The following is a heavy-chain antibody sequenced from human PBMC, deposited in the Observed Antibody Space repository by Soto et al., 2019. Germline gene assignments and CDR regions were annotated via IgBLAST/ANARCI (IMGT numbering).Heavy chain of an antibody. CDR1: GYTFTSYA. Sequence: ASVKVSCKASGYTFTSYAMHWVRQAPGQRLEWMGWINAYNGNTKYAQKLQGRVTMTTDTSTSTAYMELRSLRSDDTAVYYCARYCSGGSCYYFDPWGQGTLVTVSS. CDR2: INAYNGNT. V-gene: IGHV1-3*01. D-gene: IGHD2-15*01. CDR3: ARYCSGGSCYYFDP. J-gene: IGHJ5*02.